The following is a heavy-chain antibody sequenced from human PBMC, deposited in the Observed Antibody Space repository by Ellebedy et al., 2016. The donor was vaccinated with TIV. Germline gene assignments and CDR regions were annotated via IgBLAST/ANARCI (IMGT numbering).Heavy chain of an antibody. CDR1: GFIVGNNY. CDR3: AALSCSGDDCYAFDY. J-gene: IGHJ4*02. V-gene: IGHV3-66*01. CDR2: IYSVGST. D-gene: IGHD2-21*02. Sequence: PGGSLRLSCAASGFIVGNNYMSWVRQAPGKGLEWVALIYSVGSTDYADSVRGRFTVSRDNSKDTLYLQMNSLRAEDTAVYYCAALSCSGDDCYAFDYWGQGTLVTVSS.